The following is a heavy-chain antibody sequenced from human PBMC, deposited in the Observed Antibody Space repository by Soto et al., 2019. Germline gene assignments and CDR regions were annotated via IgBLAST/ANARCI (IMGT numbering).Heavy chain of an antibody. J-gene: IGHJ4*02. CDR2: IRTNAEGGTT. CDR1: GLIVSNAW. CDR3: TDTPVAGSGDY. D-gene: IGHD6-19*01. V-gene: IGHV3-15*01. Sequence: VQLVESGGGLVKPGESLRLSCAASGLIVSNAWMNWVRQAPGKGLEWVGLIRTNAEGGTTEYAAPVKGRFTISRDDSKNTVYLQMSSLTTEDTAVYFCTDTPVAGSGDYWGQGTLVTVSS.